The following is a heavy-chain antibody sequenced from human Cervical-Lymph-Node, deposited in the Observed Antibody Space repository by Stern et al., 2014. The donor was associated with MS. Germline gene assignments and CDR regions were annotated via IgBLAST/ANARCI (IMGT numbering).Heavy chain of an antibody. J-gene: IGHJ3*02. D-gene: IGHD1-1*01. CDR1: GYTFTSHW. V-gene: IGHV5-51*01. CDR3: ARRGTTGTIDGFDI. CDR2: IYPGDSDT. Sequence: EDQLVESGAEVKKPGESVQISCEGSGYTFTSHWIAWVRQVPGKGLEWMGIIYPGDSDTGYSQSFQGRVTISADRSISTAYLQWRTLRASDTAMYYCARRGTTGTIDGFDIWGQGSMVTVSS.